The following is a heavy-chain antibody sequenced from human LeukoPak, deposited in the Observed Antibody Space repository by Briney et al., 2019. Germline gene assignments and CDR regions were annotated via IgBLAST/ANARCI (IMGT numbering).Heavy chain of an antibody. CDR3: AKMSVKTYRSGWYIFDY. CDR2: ISGSGGST. V-gene: IGHV3-23*01. D-gene: IGHD6-19*01. Sequence: AGGSLRLSCAASGFTFSNYAMSWVRQAPGRGPEWVSTISGSGGSTYYADSVKGRFTISRDNSKNTLYLQMDSLRAEDTAVYYCAKMSVKTYRSGWYIFDYWGQGTLVTVSS. CDR1: GFTFSNYA. J-gene: IGHJ4*02.